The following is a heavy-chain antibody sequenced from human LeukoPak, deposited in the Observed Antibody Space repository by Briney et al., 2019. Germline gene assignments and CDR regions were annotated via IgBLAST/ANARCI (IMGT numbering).Heavy chain of an antibody. J-gene: IGHJ4*02. Sequence: SCKASGYTFTGYYMHWVRQAPGKGLEWVAFIRYDGSNKYYADSVKGRFTISRDNSKNTLYLQMNSLRAEDTAVYYCAKGGIVVVPEITDYWGQGTLVTVSS. CDR3: AKGGIVVVPEITDY. CDR1: GYTFTGYY. CDR2: IRYDGSNK. V-gene: IGHV3-30*02. D-gene: IGHD2-2*01.